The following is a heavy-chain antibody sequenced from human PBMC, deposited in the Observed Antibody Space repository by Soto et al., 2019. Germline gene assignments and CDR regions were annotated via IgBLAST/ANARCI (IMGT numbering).Heavy chain of an antibody. CDR1: GYTFTSYD. V-gene: IGHV1-8*01. CDR2: MNPNSGNT. Sequence: ASVKVSCKASGYTFTSYDINWVRQATGQGLEWMGWMNPNSGNTGYAQKFQGRVTMTRNTSISTAYMELSSLRSEDTAVYYCARGFSSWYNYYSYYMDGWGKGTTVTVSS. CDR3: ARGFSSWYNYYSYYMDG. J-gene: IGHJ6*03. D-gene: IGHD6-13*01.